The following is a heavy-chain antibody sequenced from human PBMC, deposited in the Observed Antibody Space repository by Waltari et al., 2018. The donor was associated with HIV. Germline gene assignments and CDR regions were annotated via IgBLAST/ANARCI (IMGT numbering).Heavy chain of an antibody. Sequence: GFTFNSFNMHWVRQAPGKGLEWVAIVSYDGTTKYYADSVQGRFTISRDNSENTLYLQMNSLRAEDTAVYYCARVSLPYLNSWYFDYWGQGTLVTVSS. CDR1: GFTFNSFN. D-gene: IGHD4-4*01. CDR2: VSYDGTTK. CDR3: ARVSLPYLNSWYFDY. V-gene: IGHV3-30*06. J-gene: IGHJ4*02.